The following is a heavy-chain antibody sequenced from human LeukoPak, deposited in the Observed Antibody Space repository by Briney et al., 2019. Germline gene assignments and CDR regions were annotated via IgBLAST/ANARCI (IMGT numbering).Heavy chain of an antibody. CDR1: GGSVSSSLSK. D-gene: IGHD2-15*01. CDR2: ISYSGSA. V-gene: IGHV4-61*01. J-gene: IGHJ5*02. Sequence: SETLSLTCSVSGGSVSSSLSKWSWIRQPPGKGLEWIGEISYSGSASYNPSLRSRVTISIDTSTNQFSLTLDSVTAADTAVYYCATEAECSGGSCYSYGWFDPWGQGTQVIVSS. CDR3: ATEAECSGGSCYSYGWFDP.